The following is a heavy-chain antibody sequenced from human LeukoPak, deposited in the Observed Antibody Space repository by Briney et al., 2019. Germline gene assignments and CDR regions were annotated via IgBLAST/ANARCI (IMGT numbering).Heavy chain of an antibody. CDR1: GFTFSSYA. CDR3: TKDLSGSDWVADL. D-gene: IGHD1-26*01. V-gene: IGHV3-64*01. J-gene: IGHJ5*02. CDR2: ISSNGGST. Sequence: GGSLRLSCAASGFTFSSYAMHWVRQAPGKGLEYVSAISSNGGSTYYANSVKGRFTISRDNSKNTLYLQMGSLRAEDMARYYCTKDLSGSDWVADLWGQGTLVTVSS.